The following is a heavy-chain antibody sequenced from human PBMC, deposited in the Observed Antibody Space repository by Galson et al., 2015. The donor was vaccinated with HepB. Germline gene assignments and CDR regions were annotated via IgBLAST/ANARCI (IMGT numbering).Heavy chain of an antibody. D-gene: IGHD6-19*01. CDR1: GYTFTGYY. Sequence: SVKVSCKASGYTFTGYYMHWVRQAPGQGLEWMGRINPNSGGTNYAQKFQGRVTMTRDTSISTAYMELSRLRSDDTAVYYCARSQYSSGCYYYWGQGTLVTVSS. V-gene: IGHV1-2*06. CDR2: INPNSGGT. J-gene: IGHJ4*02. CDR3: ARSQYSSGCYYY.